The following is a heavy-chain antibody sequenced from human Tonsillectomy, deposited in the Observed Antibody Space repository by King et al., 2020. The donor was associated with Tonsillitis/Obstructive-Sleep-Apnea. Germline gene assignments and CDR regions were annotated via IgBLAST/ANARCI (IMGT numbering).Heavy chain of an antibody. CDR3: ARVKDYYDSSGYDNSYYYGMDV. V-gene: IGHV3-33*01. Sequence: VQLVESGGGVVQPGRSLRLSCAASGFTFRSYGMHWVRQAPGKGLERVAVIWDDGSNKYYEDSVKGRFTISRDNSKKTLYLQMNSVRAEDTAVYYCARVKDYYDSSGYDNSYYYGMDVWGQGTTVTVSS. J-gene: IGHJ6*02. CDR1: GFTFRSYG. CDR2: IWDDGSNK. D-gene: IGHD3-22*01.